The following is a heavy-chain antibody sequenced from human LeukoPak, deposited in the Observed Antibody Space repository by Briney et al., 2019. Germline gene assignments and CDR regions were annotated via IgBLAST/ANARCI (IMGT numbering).Heavy chain of an antibody. J-gene: IGHJ4*02. CDR1: GYTFTNYG. Sequence: ASVKVSCKASGYTFTNYGISWVRQAPGQGLEWMGWISAYNANTNYAKRLQGRVTMTTDTSPSTAYMELRSLRSDDTAVYFCARDYYSGSYYGDYWGQGTLVTVSS. D-gene: IGHD1-26*01. CDR2: ISAYNANT. CDR3: ARDYYSGSYYGDY. V-gene: IGHV1-18*01.